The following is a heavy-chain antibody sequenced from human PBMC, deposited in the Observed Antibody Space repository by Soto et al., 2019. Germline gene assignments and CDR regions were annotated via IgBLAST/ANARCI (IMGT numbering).Heavy chain of an antibody. V-gene: IGHV3-48*01. CDR2: ISSSSGNTI. CDR3: VRETWGSPTGFDS. J-gene: IGHJ4*02. Sequence: GGSLRLSCAASGFTFSSYGMNWVRQAPGKGLEWVSYISSSSGNTIYYADSVKGRFTISRDNSKNTMYLHMNSLRVEDTALYYCVRETWGSPTGFDSWGLGTLVTVSS. CDR1: GFTFSSYG. D-gene: IGHD3-16*01.